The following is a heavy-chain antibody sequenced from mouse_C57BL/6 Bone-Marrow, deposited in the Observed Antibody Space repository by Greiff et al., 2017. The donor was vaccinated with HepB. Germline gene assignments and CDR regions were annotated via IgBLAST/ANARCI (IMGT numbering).Heavy chain of an antibody. J-gene: IGHJ4*01. Sequence: VQLQQPGAELVMPGASVKLSCKASGYTFTSYWMHWVKQRPGQGLEWIGEIDPSDSYTTYNQKFKGKSTLTVDKSSSTAYMQLSSLTSEDSAVYDFARELPYYYGSSYDYAMDYWGQGTSVTVSS. D-gene: IGHD1-1*01. CDR2: IDPSDSYT. V-gene: IGHV1-69*01. CDR1: GYTFTSYW. CDR3: ARELPYYYGSSYDYAMDY.